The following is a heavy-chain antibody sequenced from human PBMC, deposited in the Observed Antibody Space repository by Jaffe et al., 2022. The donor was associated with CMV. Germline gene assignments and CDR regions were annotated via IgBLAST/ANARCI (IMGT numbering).Heavy chain of an antibody. Sequence: EVQLVESGGGLVQPGGSLRLSCTASGFTFSNSWMTWVRQAPGKGLEWVANIRQDGGEIYYVDSVKGRFTISRDNAKNSLFLQMNSLRAGDTAVYYCASVNDYGRSEWFDPWGQGTLVTVSS. CDR2: IRQDGGEI. D-gene: IGHD4-17*01. CDR3: ASVNDYGRSEWFDP. CDR1: GFTFSNSW. V-gene: IGHV3-7*03. J-gene: IGHJ5*02.